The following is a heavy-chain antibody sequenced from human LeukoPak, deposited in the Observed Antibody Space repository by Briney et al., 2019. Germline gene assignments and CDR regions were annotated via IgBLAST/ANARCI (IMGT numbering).Heavy chain of an antibody. Sequence: SQTLSLTCTVSGGSISSGGYYWSWIRQPPGKGLEWIGYIYHSGSTYYNPSLKSRVTISVDRSKNQFSLKLSSVTAADTAVYYCARDRYSGSYSSDAFDIWGQGTMVTVSS. D-gene: IGHD1-26*01. V-gene: IGHV4-30-2*01. CDR3: ARDRYSGSYSSDAFDI. CDR2: IYHSGST. CDR1: GGSISSGGYY. J-gene: IGHJ3*02.